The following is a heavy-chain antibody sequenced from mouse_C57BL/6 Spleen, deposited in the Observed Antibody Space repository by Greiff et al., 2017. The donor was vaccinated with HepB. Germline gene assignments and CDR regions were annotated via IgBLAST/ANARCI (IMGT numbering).Heavy chain of an antibody. V-gene: IGHV5-4*01. CDR1: GFTFSSYA. Sequence: EVQLVESGGGLVKPGGSLKLSCAASGFTFSSYAMSWVRQTPEKRLEWVATISDGGSYTYYPDNVKGRFTISRDNAKNNLYLQMSHLKSEDTAMYYCAREGSSSYAMDYWGQGTSVTVSS. CDR2: ISDGGSYT. J-gene: IGHJ4*01. CDR3: AREGSSSYAMDY. D-gene: IGHD1-1*01.